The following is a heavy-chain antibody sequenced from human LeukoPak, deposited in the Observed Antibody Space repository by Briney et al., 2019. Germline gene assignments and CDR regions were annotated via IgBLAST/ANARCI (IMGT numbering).Heavy chain of an antibody. V-gene: IGHV1-2*02. CDR1: GYTFTGYY. CDR3: ANRDSSGHYRTDYYMDV. D-gene: IGHD3-22*01. Sequence: ASVKVSCKASGYTFTGYYMHWVRQAPGQGFEWMGWINPNSGGTNYAQKFQGRVTMTRDTSTSTVYMELSSLRPEDTAVYYCANRDSSGHYRTDYYMDVWGKGTTVTVSS. CDR2: INPNSGGT. J-gene: IGHJ6*03.